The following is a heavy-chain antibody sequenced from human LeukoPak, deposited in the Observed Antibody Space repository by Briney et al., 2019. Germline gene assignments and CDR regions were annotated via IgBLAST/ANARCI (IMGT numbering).Heavy chain of an antibody. CDR3: ARVYSSSWYFAFDI. J-gene: IGHJ3*02. CDR2: IYTSGST. V-gene: IGHV4-61*02. D-gene: IGHD6-13*01. Sequence: PSETLSLTCTVSGGSISSGSYYWSWIRQPAGKGLEWIGRIYTSGSTKYNPSLKSRVTISVDTSKNQFSLKLSSVTAADTAVYYCARVYSSSWYFAFDIWGQGTMVTVSS. CDR1: GGSISSGSYY.